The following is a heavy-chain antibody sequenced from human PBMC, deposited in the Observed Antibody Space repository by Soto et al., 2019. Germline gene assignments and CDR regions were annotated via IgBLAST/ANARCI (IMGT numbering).Heavy chain of an antibody. CDR2: IYYSGST. V-gene: IGHV4-59*08. CDR1: GGSISSYY. Sequence: QVQLQESGPGLVKPSETLSLTCTVSGGSISSYYWCWIRQPPGKGLEWIGYIYYSGSTNYNPSLKRRVTISVDTSKNQFPLKLNSMTAADTAVYYCARHNYGSGSTYFDYWGQGTLVTVSS. D-gene: IGHD3-10*01. CDR3: ARHNYGSGSTYFDY. J-gene: IGHJ4*02.